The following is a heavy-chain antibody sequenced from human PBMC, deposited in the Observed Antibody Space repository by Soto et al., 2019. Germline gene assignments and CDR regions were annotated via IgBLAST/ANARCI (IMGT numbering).Heavy chain of an antibody. V-gene: IGHV3-23*01. D-gene: IGHD3-3*01. J-gene: IGHJ4*02. CDR1: GFTFSSYA. Sequence: GGSLRLSCAASGFTFSSYAMSWVRQAPGKGLEWVSAISGSGGSTYYADSVKGRFTISRDNSKNTLYLQMNSLRAEDTAVYYCAKNPSITIFGVVTNYFDYWGQGTLVTVS. CDR2: ISGSGGST. CDR3: AKNPSITIFGVVTNYFDY.